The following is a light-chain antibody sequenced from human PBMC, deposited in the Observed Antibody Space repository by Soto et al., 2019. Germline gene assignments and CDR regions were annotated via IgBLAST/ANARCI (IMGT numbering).Light chain of an antibody. Sequence: EIVLTQSPGTLSLSPGERATLSCRTSQTVTANQLAWYQQKPGQAPRLLIYGVSTRAAGIPDRFGGSRSGTDFTLTISGLEPEDFAMYYCQSYTQSLWTFGQGTKVEI. CDR3: QSYTQSLWT. CDR2: GVS. V-gene: IGKV3-20*01. CDR1: QTVTANQ. J-gene: IGKJ1*01.